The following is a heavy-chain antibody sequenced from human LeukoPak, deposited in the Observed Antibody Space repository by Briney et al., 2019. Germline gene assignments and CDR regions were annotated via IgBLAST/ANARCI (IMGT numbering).Heavy chain of an antibody. Sequence: GGSLRLSCAASGFTFSSYAMSWVRQAPGKGLEWVSAISASGGSTFYADSVKGRFTISRDNSKNTLYLQMNSLRPEDTAVYYCAKERIAAPDNWFDPWGQGTLVTVSS. CDR2: ISASGGST. CDR1: GFTFSSYA. CDR3: AKERIAAPDNWFDP. J-gene: IGHJ5*02. D-gene: IGHD6-13*01. V-gene: IGHV3-23*01.